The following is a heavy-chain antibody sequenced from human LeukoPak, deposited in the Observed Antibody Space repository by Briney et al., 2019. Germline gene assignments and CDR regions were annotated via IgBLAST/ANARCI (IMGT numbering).Heavy chain of an antibody. D-gene: IGHD3-22*01. CDR1: GFTFTSSA. Sequence: SVKVSCKASGFTFTSSAVQWVRQARGQRLEWIGWIVVGSGNTNYAQKFQERVTITRDMSTSTAYMELSSLRSEDTAVYYCAAEGLYDSSGYYYDYWGQGTLVTVSS. J-gene: IGHJ4*02. CDR3: AAEGLYDSSGYYYDY. V-gene: IGHV1-58*01. CDR2: IVVGSGNT.